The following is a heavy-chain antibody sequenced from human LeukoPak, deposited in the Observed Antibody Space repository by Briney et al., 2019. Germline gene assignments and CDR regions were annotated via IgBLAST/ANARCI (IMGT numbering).Heavy chain of an antibody. CDR1: GGSISGYY. CDR3: ARDYDYGDLRGWFDP. CDR2: IYYSGSS. D-gene: IGHD4-17*01. J-gene: IGHJ5*02. Sequence: SKTLSLTCTVSGGSISGYYWSWIRQPPGKGLEWIGYIYYSGSSNYNPSLKSRITISLDTSKNQFSLKLSSVTAADTAVYYCARDYDYGDLRGWFDPWGQGTLVTVSS. V-gene: IGHV4-59*01.